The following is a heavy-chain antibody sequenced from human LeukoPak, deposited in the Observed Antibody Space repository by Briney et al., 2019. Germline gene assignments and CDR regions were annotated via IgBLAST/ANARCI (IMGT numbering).Heavy chain of an antibody. V-gene: IGHV3-48*04. D-gene: IGHD3-10*01. CDR1: GFTFSSYS. CDR2: ISSSSTI. CDR3: ARDRTGSGSYYPFDY. Sequence: PGGSLRLSCAASGFTFSSYSMNWVRQAPGKGLEWVSYISSSSTIYYADSVKGRFTISRDNAKNSLYLQMNSLRAEDTAVYYCARDRTGSGSYYPFDYWGQGTLVTVSS. J-gene: IGHJ4*02.